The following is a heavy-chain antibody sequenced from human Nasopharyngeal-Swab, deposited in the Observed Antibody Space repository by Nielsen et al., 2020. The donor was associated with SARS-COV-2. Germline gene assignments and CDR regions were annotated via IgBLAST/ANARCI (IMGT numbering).Heavy chain of an antibody. CDR3: AKALNYYDSSGYSLGH. D-gene: IGHD3-22*01. CDR2: ISGSGGST. V-gene: IGHV3-23*01. CDR1: GFTFSGYA. Sequence: GESLKISCAASGFTFSGYAMSWVRQAPGKGLEWVSAISGSGGSTYYADSVKGRFTISRDNSKNTLYLQMNSLRAEDTAVYYCAKALNYYDSSGYSLGHWGQGTLVTVSS. J-gene: IGHJ4*02.